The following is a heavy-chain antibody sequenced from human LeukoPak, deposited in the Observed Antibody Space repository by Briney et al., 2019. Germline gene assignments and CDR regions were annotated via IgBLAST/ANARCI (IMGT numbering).Heavy chain of an antibody. CDR1: GFTFSSYG. D-gene: IGHD2-8*02. V-gene: IGHV3-30*02. J-gene: IGHJ4*02. Sequence: PGGSLRLSCVASGFTFSSYGMHWVRQAPGKGLEWVAFIRYDGSNKYYADSVKGRFTISRDNSKNTLYLQMNSLRAEDTAVYYCAKGNVVLPHYWGQGTLVTVSS. CDR2: IRYDGSNK. CDR3: AKGNVVLPHY.